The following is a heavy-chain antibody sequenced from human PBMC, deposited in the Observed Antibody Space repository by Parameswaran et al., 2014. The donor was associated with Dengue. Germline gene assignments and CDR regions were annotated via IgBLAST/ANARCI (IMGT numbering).Heavy chain of an antibody. V-gene: IGHV4-59*01. D-gene: IGHD3-10*01. CDR3: ARVDGYGSGDYYYYMDV. J-gene: IGHJ6*03. Sequence: VRQAPGKGLEWIGYIYYSGSTNYNPSLKSRVTISVDTSKNQFSLKLSSVTAADTAVYYCARVDGYGSGDYYYYMDVWGKGTTVTVSS. CDR2: IYYSGST.